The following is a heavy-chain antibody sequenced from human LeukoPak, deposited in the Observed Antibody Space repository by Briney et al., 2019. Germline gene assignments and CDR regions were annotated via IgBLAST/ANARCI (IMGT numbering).Heavy chain of an antibody. CDR1: GGSISSYY. J-gene: IGHJ4*02. V-gene: IGHV4-4*07. CDR3: ARYTSGSGSYYYFDY. Sequence: SETLSLTCTVAGGSISSYYWSWIRQPAGKGLEWIGRIYTSGSTNYNPSLKSRVTMSVDTSKNQFSLKPSSVTAADTAVYCCARYTSGSGSYYYFDYWGQGTLVTVSS. CDR2: IYTSGST. D-gene: IGHD3-10*01.